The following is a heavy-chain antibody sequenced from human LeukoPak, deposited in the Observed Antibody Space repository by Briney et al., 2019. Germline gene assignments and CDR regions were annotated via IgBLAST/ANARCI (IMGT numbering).Heavy chain of an antibody. Sequence: SETLSLTCTVSGGSISIGDYYWSWIRQPPGKGLEWIGYIYYSGSTYYNPSLKSRVTISVDTSKNQFSLKLSSVTAADTAVYYCVVVVVAATFSGMDVWGQGTTVTVSS. J-gene: IGHJ6*02. CDR1: GGSISIGDYY. CDR3: VVVVVAATFSGMDV. V-gene: IGHV4-30-4*01. CDR2: IYYSGST. D-gene: IGHD2-15*01.